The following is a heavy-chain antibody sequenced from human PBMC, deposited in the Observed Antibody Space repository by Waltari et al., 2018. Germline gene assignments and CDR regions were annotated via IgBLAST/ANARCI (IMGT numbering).Heavy chain of an antibody. D-gene: IGHD2-15*01. CDR3: ARQASVVTPNSYFDL. CDR1: GGTFSSYA. V-gene: IGHV1-69*01. J-gene: IGHJ2*01. Sequence: QVQLVQSGAEVKKPGSSVKVSCKASGGTFSSYAISWVRQAPGQGLEWMGGIIPTFGTATYAQKCQGRVTITADESTSSAYLELSSLRSDDTAVYYCARQASVVTPNSYFDLWGRGTLVTVSS. CDR2: IIPTFGTA.